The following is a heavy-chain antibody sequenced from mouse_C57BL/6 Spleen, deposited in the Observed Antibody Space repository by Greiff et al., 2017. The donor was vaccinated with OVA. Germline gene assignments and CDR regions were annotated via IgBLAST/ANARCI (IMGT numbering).Heavy chain of an antibody. CDR1: GFTFSSYA. V-gene: IGHV5-4*01. J-gene: IGHJ2*01. Sequence: EVQRVESGGGLVKPGGSLKLSCAASGFTFSSYAMSWVRQTPEKRLEWVATISDGGSYTYYPDNVKGRFTISRDNAKNNLYLQMSHLKSEDTAMYYCAREGGSPHFDYWGKGTTLTVSS. CDR2: ISDGGSYT. CDR3: AREGGSPHFDY. D-gene: IGHD1-1*01.